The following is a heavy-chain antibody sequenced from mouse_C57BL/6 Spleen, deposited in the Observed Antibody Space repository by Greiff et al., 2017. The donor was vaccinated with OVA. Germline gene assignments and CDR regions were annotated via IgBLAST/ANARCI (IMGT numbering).Heavy chain of an antibody. CDR3: ARPPDY. CDR1: GYTFTSYW. V-gene: IGHV1-59*01. CDR2: IDPSDSYT. J-gene: IGHJ4*01. Sequence: QVQLQQPGAELVRPGTSVKLSCKASGYTFTSYWMHWVKQRPGQGLEWIGVIDPSDSYTNYNQKFKGKATLTVDTSSSTAYMQLSSLTSEDSAVYYCARPPDYWGQGTSVTVSS.